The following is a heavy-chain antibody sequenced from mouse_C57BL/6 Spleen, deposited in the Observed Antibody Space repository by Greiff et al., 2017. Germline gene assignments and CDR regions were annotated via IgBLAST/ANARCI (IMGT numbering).Heavy chain of an antibody. V-gene: IGHV5-6*01. D-gene: IGHD2-1*01. CDR2: ISSGGSYT. Sequence: EVHLVESGGDLVKPGGSLKLSCAASGFTFSSYGMSWVRQTPDKRLEWVATISSGGSYTYYPDSVKGRFTITRDNATNTLYLQMSSLTSEDTAMYYCARQGGNYVHYIDYWGQGTTLTVSS. CDR3: ARQGGNYVHYIDY. J-gene: IGHJ2*01. CDR1: GFTFSSYG.